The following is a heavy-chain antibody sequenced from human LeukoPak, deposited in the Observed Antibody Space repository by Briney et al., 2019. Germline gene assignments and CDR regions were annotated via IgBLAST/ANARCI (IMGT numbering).Heavy chain of an antibody. CDR3: ARHIPRWGPAAILGDAFDI. CDR2: ICHSGST. V-gene: IGHV4-38-2*01. Sequence: SETLSLTCAVSGYSIGSGYYWGWIRQPPVKGLEWIGSICHSGSTYYNPSLKSRVTISVDTSKNQFSLKLSSVTAADTAVYYCARHIPRWGPAAILGDAFDIWGQGTMVTVSS. D-gene: IGHD2-2*02. CDR1: GYSIGSGYY. J-gene: IGHJ3*02.